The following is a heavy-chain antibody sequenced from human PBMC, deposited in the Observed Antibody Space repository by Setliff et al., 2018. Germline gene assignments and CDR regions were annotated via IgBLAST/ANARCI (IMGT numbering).Heavy chain of an antibody. V-gene: IGHV4-4*07. CDR2: IYIGGSA. CDR1: GGSISSYY. D-gene: IGHD6-19*01. J-gene: IGHJ6*03. Sequence: SETLSLTCTVSGGSISSYYWSWIRQPAGKGLEWIGHIYIGGSANYNPSLKSRVTMSIATSKNQFSLKLNSVTAADMAVYYCAREQWLDPPGYYYTDVWAKGTTVTVSS. CDR3: AREQWLDPPGYYYTDV.